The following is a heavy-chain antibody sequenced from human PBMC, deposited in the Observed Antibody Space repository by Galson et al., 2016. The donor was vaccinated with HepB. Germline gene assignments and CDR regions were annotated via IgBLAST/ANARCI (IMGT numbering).Heavy chain of an antibody. J-gene: IGHJ4*02. CDR1: GYNLGDFE. CDR2: LNPSSGEA. V-gene: IGHV1-8*02. CDR3: ARGRQARFDY. Sequence: SVKVSCKASGYNLGDFEINWVRQATGQGLEWLGLLNPSSGEAAYAQKFQGRVTLTTNISISTAYMDLRSLQFDDTAVYFCARGRQARFDYWGPGTVVAVSS.